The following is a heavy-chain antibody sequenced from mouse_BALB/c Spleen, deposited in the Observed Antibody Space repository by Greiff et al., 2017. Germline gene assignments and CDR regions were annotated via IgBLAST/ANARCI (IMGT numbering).Heavy chain of an antibody. J-gene: IGHJ1*01. CDR3: ARSYGFYWYFDV. CDR1: GFTFSSFG. CDR2: ISSGSSTI. V-gene: IGHV5-17*02. Sequence: EVMLVESGGGLVQPGGSRKLSCAASGFTFSSFGMHWVRQTPEKGLEWVAYISSGSSTIYYADTVKGRFTISRDNPKNTLFLQMTSLRSEETAMYYCARSYGFYWYFDVWGAGTTVTVSS. D-gene: IGHD1-2*01.